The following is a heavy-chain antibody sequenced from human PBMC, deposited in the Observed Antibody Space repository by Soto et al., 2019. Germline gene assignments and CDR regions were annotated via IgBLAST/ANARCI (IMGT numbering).Heavy chain of an antibody. D-gene: IGHD2-15*01. CDR1: GASISSTNW. V-gene: IGHV4-4*02. CDR3: ATLPPRIVVVVLPIPT. CDR2: IYHTGST. J-gene: IGHJ4*02. Sequence: QVQLQESGPRLVKPSGTLSLTCAVSGASISSTNWWTWVRQPPGKGLEWIGEIYHTGSTKYNPSLKCPVTISLDKSNNQLSLNLRSVPAADTAVYSCATLPPRIVVVVLPIPTWGQGTLVTVSS.